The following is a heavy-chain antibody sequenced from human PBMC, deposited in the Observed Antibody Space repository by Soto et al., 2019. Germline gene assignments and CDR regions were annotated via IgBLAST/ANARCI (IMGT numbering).Heavy chain of an antibody. CDR1: GFTVSNNY. CDR3: ARDGILERGTIFGVVYYYYGMDV. Sequence: HPEGSLRLSCAASGFTVSNNYMTWVRQAPGKGLEWVSVLYIGGSTYYADSVKGRFTISRDNSKNTLYLQMNSLRAEDTAVYYCARDGILERGTIFGVVYYYYGMDVWGQGTTVTVS. V-gene: IGHV3-53*01. CDR2: LYIGGST. J-gene: IGHJ6*02. D-gene: IGHD3-3*01.